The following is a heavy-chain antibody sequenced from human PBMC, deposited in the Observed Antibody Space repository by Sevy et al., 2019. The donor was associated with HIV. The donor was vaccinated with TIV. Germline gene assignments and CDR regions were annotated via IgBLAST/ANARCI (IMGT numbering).Heavy chain of an antibody. J-gene: IGHJ4*02. CDR3: ARPYRTDPFYYSGSGGYYYPSYFDY. V-gene: IGHV3-7*01. CDR1: GFTVSKYW. D-gene: IGHD3-22*01. Sequence: GGSLRLSCAASGFTVSKYWMSWVRQAPGKGLEWVANIKQDGSEKYYVDSVKGRFTISRANAKNSLYLQMNSLRAEDTAVYYCARPYRTDPFYYSGSGGYYYPSYFDYWGQGTLVTVSS. CDR2: IKQDGSEK.